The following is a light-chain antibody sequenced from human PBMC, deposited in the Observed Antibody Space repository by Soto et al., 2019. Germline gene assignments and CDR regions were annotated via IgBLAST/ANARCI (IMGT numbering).Light chain of an antibody. V-gene: IGKV3D-7*01. CDR2: EAS. Sequence: EIVMAQSPATPSLSPGERAPLSCRASQSVISSYLAWYQQKPGQAPRLLIYEASTRATGIPARFSGSGSGTDFTLTISSLQPDDFATYYCQHYNSYSEAFGQGTRLEIK. CDR1: QSVISSY. J-gene: IGKJ5*01. CDR3: QHYNSYSEA.